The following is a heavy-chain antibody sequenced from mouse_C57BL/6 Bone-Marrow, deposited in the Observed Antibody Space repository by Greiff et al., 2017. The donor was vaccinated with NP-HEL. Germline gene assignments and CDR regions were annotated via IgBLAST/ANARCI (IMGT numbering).Heavy chain of an antibody. V-gene: IGHV14-4*01. D-gene: IGHD2-3*01. CDR2: IDPENGDT. J-gene: IGHJ3*01. CDR1: GFNIKDDY. Sequence: VQLQQSGAELVRPGASVKLSCTASGFNIKDDYMHWVKQRPELGLEWIGWIDPENGDTEYASKFQGKATITADTSSNTAYLQLSSLTSEDTAVYYCTTGGYYPFAYWGQGTLVTVSA. CDR3: TTGGYYPFAY.